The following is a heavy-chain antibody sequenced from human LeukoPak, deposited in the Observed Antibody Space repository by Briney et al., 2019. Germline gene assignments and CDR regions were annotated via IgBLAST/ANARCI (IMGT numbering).Heavy chain of an antibody. CDR1: GGSFSGYY. CDR3: ASLSEYYYAFYFDY. CDR2: INHSGST. Sequence: PSETLSLTCAVYGGSFSGYYWSWIRQPPGKGLEWIGEINHSGSTNYNPSLKSRVTISVDTSKNQFSLKLGSVTAADTAVYYCASLSEYYYAFYFDYWGQGTLVTVSS. D-gene: IGHD3-10*01. V-gene: IGHV4-34*01. J-gene: IGHJ4*02.